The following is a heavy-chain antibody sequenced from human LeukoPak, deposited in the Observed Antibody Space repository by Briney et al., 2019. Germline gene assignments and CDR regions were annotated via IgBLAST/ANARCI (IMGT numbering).Heavy chain of an antibody. CDR2: IKSKTDGGTT. CDR1: GFTFSNAW. V-gene: IGHV3-15*01. CDR3: ARGQRAHVEWSSYMDV. J-gene: IGHJ6*03. Sequence: PGGSLRLSCAASGFTFSNAWMSWVRQAPGKGLEWVGRIKSKTDGGTTDYAAPVKGRFTISRDDSKNTLYLQMGSLRAEDMAVYYCARGQRAHVEWSSYMDVWGKGTTVTVSS. D-gene: IGHD3-3*01.